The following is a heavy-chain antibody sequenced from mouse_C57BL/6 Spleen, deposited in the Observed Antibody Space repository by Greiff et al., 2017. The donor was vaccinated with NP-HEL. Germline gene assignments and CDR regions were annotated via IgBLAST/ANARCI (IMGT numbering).Heavy chain of an antibody. J-gene: IGHJ3*01. Sequence: EVKLMESGGDLVKPGGSLKLSCAASGFTFSSYGMSWVRQTPDKRLEWVATISSGGSYTYYPDSVKGRFTISRDNAKNTLYLQMSSLKSEDTAMYYCARPMITYSSGTGFAYWGQGTLVTVSA. CDR3: ARPMITYSSGTGFAY. D-gene: IGHD3-2*02. V-gene: IGHV5-6*01. CDR1: GFTFSSYG. CDR2: ISSGGSYT.